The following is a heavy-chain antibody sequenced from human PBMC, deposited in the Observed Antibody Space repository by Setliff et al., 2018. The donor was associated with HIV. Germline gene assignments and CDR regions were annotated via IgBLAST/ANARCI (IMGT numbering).Heavy chain of an antibody. CDR1: GGSISSYY. CDR2: MYTSGVA. D-gene: IGHD3-16*01. V-gene: IGHV4-4*07. Sequence: SETLSLTCTVSGGSISSYYWSWIRQPAGKGLEWIGRMYTSGVAKYDPSLESRVTMSVDTSKNQMSLELTSVTAADTAVYYCARDPKVEWDLLGAFDIWGQGTMVTVSS. J-gene: IGHJ3*02. CDR3: ARDPKVEWDLLGAFDI.